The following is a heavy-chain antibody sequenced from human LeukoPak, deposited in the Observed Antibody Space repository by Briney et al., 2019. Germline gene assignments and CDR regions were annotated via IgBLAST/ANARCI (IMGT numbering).Heavy chain of an antibody. CDR1: GYTLSRYY. V-gene: IGHV1-46*01. CDR3: ARVTCPGGDCYYYYGLDV. Sequence: ASVKVSCKASGYTLSRYYMHWVRQAPGQGLEWMGIISPSGGSTTYAQKFQGRVTMTRDTSTSTVYMELSSLRSDDTAVYYCARVTCPGGDCYYYYGLDVWGQGTTVTVSS. D-gene: IGHD2-21*02. J-gene: IGHJ6*02. CDR2: ISPSGGST.